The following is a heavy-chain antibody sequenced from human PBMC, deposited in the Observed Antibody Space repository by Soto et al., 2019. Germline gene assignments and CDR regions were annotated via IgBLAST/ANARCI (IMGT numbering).Heavy chain of an antibody. V-gene: IGHV4-31*03. Sequence: SETLSHTCTVSGGSIRSGGYYWSWIRQHTGKGLEWIGYIYYSGSTYYNPSLKSRVTISVDTSKNQFSLKLSSVTAADTAVYYCAREEYQLLLGGMDVRCQGTTVTVSS. CDR3: AREEYQLLLGGMDV. D-gene: IGHD2-2*01. CDR2: IYYSGST. J-gene: IGHJ6*02. CDR1: GGSIRSGGYY.